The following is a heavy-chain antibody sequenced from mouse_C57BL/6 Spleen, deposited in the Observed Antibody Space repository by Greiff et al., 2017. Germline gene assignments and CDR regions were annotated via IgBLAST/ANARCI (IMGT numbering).Heavy chain of an antibody. Sequence: VQLQQPGTELVKPGASVKLSCKASGYTFTSYWMHWVKQRPGPGLEWIGNINPSNGGTNYNEKFKSKATLTVDKSSSTAYMQLSSLTSEDSAVYYCAREEGVYYGYDRYFDVWGTGTTVTVSS. J-gene: IGHJ1*03. CDR2: INPSNGGT. D-gene: IGHD2-2*01. CDR1: GYTFTSYW. V-gene: IGHV1-53*01. CDR3: AREEGVYYGYDRYFDV.